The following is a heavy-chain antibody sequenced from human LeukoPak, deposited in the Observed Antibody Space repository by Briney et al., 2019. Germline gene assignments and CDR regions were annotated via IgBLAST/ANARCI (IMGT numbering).Heavy chain of an antibody. V-gene: IGHV4-59*01. D-gene: IGHD2-21*01. CDR1: GGSFSGYY. CDR2: IYYSGST. Sequence: SETLSLTCAVYGGSFSGYYWSWIRQPPGKGLEWIGYIYYSGSTNYNPSLKSRVTISVDTSKNQFSLKLNSVTAADTAVYYCARDEPPYRGDTNCCAFDSWGQGTLVTVSS. J-gene: IGHJ4*02. CDR3: ARDEPPYRGDTNCCAFDS.